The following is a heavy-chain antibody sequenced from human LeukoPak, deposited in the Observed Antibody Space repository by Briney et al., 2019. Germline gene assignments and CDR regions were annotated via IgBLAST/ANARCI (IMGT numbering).Heavy chain of an antibody. V-gene: IGHV3-30*02. J-gene: IGHJ6*03. Sequence: GGSLRLSCAASGFTFSSYGMHWVRQAPGKGLEWVAFIRYDGSNKYYADSVKGRFTISRDNSKNTLYLQMKSLRAEDTAVYYCSLGDGDYRGEYYYYMDVWGKGTTVTVSS. CDR3: SLGDGDYRGEYYYYMDV. CDR2: IRYDGSNK. D-gene: IGHD4-17*01. CDR1: GFTFSSYG.